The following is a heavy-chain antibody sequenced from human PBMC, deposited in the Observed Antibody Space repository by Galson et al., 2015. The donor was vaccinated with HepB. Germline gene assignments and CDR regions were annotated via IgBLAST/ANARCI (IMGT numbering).Heavy chain of an antibody. CDR1: GGTFSSYA. D-gene: IGHD5-12*01. CDR2: IIPIFGTA. V-gene: IGHV1-69*13. CDR3: ASAERDGYSGYDGEGMDV. Sequence: SVKVSCKASGGTFSSYAISWVRQAPGQGLEWMGGIIPIFGTANYAQKFQGRVTITADESTSTAYMELSSLRSEDTAVYYCASAERDGYSGYDGEGMDVWGQGTTVTVSS. J-gene: IGHJ6*02.